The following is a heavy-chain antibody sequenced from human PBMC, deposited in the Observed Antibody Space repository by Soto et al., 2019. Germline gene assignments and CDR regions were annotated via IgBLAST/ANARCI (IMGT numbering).Heavy chain of an antibody. CDR2: ISAYNGNT. J-gene: IGHJ6*03. CDR3: AIGIAVAGKNYYHHYMDV. CDR1: GYTFTSYG. D-gene: IGHD6-19*01. Sequence: GASVKVSCKASGYTFTSYGISWVRQAPGQGLEWMEWISAYNGNTNYAQKLQGRVTMTTDTSTSTAYMELRSLRSDDTAVYYCAIGIAVAGKNYYHHYMDVWGKGTTVTVS. V-gene: IGHV1-18*01.